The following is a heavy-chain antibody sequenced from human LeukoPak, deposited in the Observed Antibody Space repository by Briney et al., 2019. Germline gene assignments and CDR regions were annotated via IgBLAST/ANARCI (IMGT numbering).Heavy chain of an antibody. CDR3: AREGGLQHHFDY. CDR1: GVSISSSSYY. V-gene: IGHV4-39*07. J-gene: IGHJ4*02. Sequence: PSETLSLTCTASGVSISSSSYYWGWIRQPPGKGLEWNGSIYYSGSTYYNPPLKSRVTISVDTSKNQFSLKLSSVTAADTAVYYCAREGGLQHHFDYWGQGTLVTVSS. D-gene: IGHD4-11*01. CDR2: IYYSGST.